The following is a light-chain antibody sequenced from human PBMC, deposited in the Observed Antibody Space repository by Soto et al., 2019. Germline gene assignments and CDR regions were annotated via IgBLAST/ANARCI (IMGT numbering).Light chain of an antibody. V-gene: IGLV2-8*01. CDR3: SSYVGSMV. Sequence: QSALTQPPSASGSPGQSVTISCSETSSDFGGYNYVSWYQQHPGKAPKLVIYEVTKRPSGVPDRFSGSKSGNTASLTVSGIQAEDEPDYYCSSYVGSMVFGGGTKLTVL. CDR2: EVT. J-gene: IGLJ2*01. CDR1: SSDFGGYNY.